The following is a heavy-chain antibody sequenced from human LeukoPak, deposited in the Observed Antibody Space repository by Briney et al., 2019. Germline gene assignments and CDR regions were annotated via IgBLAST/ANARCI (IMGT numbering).Heavy chain of an antibody. D-gene: IGHD3-22*01. Sequence: PGGSLRLSCAASGFTFSSYSMNWVRQAPGKGLEWVSSISSSSSYIYYADSAKGRFTISRDNAKNSLYLQMNSLRAEDTAVYYCARDASDYYDSSGHDYWGQGTLVTVSS. V-gene: IGHV3-21*01. J-gene: IGHJ4*02. CDR3: ARDASDYYDSSGHDY. CDR2: ISSSSSYI. CDR1: GFTFSSYS.